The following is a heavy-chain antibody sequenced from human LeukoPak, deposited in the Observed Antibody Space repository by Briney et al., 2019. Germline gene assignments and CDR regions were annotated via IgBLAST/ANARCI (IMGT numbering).Heavy chain of an antibody. D-gene: IGHD6-19*01. J-gene: IGHJ4*02. Sequence: GRSLRLSCAASGFTFSSYGMHWVRQAPGKGLEWVAIIWYDGSNNYYADSVKGRFTISRDNSKNTLSLQMNSLRAEDTTVYYCARDSIAVAGCFDSWGQGTLVTVSS. CDR1: GFTFSSYG. V-gene: IGHV3-33*01. CDR2: IWYDGSNN. CDR3: ARDSIAVAGCFDS.